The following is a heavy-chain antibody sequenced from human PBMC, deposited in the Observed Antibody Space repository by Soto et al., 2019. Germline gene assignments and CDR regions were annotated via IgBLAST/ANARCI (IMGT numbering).Heavy chain of an antibody. V-gene: IGHV5-51*01. D-gene: IGHD3-3*01. J-gene: IGHJ4*02. CDR1: GYGFANYW. Sequence: GESLKISCKGSGYGFANYWIGWVRQMPGKGLEWMGIIYPGDSDTRYSPSFQGQVTISADKSISTAYLQWSSLKASDTAMYYCARQDDFWSGYHWGQGTLVTVSS. CDR3: ARQDDFWSGYH. CDR2: IYPGDSDT.